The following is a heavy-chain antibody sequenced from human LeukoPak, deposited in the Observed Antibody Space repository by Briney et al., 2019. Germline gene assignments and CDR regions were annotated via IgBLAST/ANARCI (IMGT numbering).Heavy chain of an antibody. D-gene: IGHD6-19*01. CDR3: AKDLSTGWYAPFDY. V-gene: IGHV3-23*01. Sequence: GGSLRLSCAASGSTFSSYAMTWVRQAPGKGLEWVSALSGSDGSTYYADSVKGRFTISRDNSKNTLYLQMNSLRAEDTAVYYCAKDLSTGWYAPFDYWGQGTLVTVSS. J-gene: IGHJ4*02. CDR2: LSGSDGST. CDR1: GSTFSSYA.